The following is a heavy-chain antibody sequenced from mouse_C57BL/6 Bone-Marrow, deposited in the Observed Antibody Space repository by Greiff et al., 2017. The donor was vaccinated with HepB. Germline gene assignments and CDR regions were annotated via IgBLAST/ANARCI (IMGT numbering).Heavy chain of an antibody. Sequence: QVQLQQPGAELVMPGASVKLSCKASGYTFTSYWMHWVKQRPGQGLEWIGEIDPSDSYTNYNQKFKGKSTLTVDKSSSTAYMQLSSLTSEDSAVYYCARKEGYYGYGESMDYWGQGTSVTVSS. J-gene: IGHJ4*01. CDR2: IDPSDSYT. CDR1: GYTFTSYW. CDR3: ARKEGYYGYGESMDY. D-gene: IGHD2-2*01. V-gene: IGHV1-69*01.